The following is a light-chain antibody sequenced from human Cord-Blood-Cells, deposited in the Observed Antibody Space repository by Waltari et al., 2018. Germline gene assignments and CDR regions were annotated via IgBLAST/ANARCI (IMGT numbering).Light chain of an antibody. J-gene: IGKJ2*01. CDR3: QQSYSTLYT. CDR1: QSISIY. CDR2: AAS. Sequence: DIQMTQSSSSLSASVGDRVTITCRASQSISIYLNWYQQKPGKAPKLLIYAASSLQSVVPSRFSGSGSGTDFTLTISSLQPEDFATYYCQQSYSTLYTFGQGTKLEIK. V-gene: IGKV1-39*01.